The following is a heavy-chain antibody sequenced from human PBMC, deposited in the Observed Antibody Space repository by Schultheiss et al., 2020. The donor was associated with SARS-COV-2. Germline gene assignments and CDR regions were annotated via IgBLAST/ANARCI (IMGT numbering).Heavy chain of an antibody. Sequence: GGSLRLSCAASGLTVSSNFMSWVRQAPGKGLEWISAIGADSGGRDYADSVRGRFTIYRDNSESTVYLQMNSLRADDTAVYFCARRSGGSKDSWGQGTLVTVSS. CDR1: GLTVSSNF. D-gene: IGHD3-16*01. J-gene: IGHJ4*02. CDR3: ARRSGGSKDS. V-gene: IGHV3-53*01. CDR2: IGADSGGR.